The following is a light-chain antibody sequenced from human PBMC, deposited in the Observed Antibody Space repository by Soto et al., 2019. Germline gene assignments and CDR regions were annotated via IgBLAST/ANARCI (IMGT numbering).Light chain of an antibody. V-gene: IGKV3-15*01. CDR3: QQYNNWPPWT. Sequence: EIVLTQSPATLSFSPGERATLSCMASQSVSSNLAWYQQKPGQAPRLLIYGASTRATGIPARFSGSGSGTEFTLTISSLQSEDFAVYYCQQYNNWPPWTLGQGPKVDI. CDR1: QSVSSN. CDR2: GAS. J-gene: IGKJ1*01.